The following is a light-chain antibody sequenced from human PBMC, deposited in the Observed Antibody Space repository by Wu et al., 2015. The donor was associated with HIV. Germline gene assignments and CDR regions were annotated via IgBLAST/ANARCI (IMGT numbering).Light chain of an antibody. V-gene: IGKV3-11*01. J-gene: IGKJ5*01. CDR1: QSVSIY. CDR3: QQYASSPIT. Sequence: EIVLTQSPATLSLSPGERATLSCRASQSVSIYFAWYQQKPGQAPRLLISEASTRAADIPDRFSATGSGTDFTLTIGRLDPEDFAVYFCQQYASSPITFGPGTRLEIK. CDR2: EAS.